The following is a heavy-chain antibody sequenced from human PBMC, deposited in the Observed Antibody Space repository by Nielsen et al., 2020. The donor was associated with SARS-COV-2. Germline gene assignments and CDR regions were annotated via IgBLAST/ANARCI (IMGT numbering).Heavy chain of an antibody. CDR2: FDPEDGET. J-gene: IGHJ5*02. CDR3: ATAPAAIRSNWFDP. V-gene: IGHV1-24*01. Sequence: ASVKVSCKVPRDTLAQFSMHWVRQAPGKGLEWMEGFDPEDGETIYAQKFQGRVTMTEDTSTDTAYMELSSLRSEDTAVYYCATAPAAIRSNWFDPWGQGTLVTVSS. D-gene: IGHD2-2*01. CDR1: RDTLAQFS.